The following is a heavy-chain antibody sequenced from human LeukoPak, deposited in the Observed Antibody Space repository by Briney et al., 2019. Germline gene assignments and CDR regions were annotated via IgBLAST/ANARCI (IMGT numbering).Heavy chain of an antibody. J-gene: IGHJ3*02. Sequence: GGSLRLSCAASGFTVSSNYMSWVRQAPGKGLEWVSVIYSGGSTYYADSVQGRFTISRDNSKNTLYLQMNSLRAEDTAVYYCARDRPYSSSWYAFDIWGQGTMVTVSS. D-gene: IGHD6-13*01. CDR2: IYSGGST. CDR3: ARDRPYSSSWYAFDI. V-gene: IGHV3-53*01. CDR1: GFTVSSNY.